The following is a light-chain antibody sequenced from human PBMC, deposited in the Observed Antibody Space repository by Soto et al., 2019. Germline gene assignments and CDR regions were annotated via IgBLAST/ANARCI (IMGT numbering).Light chain of an antibody. Sequence: DIQMTQSPSTLSASVGDRVTITCRASQSISGLLAWYQQKPGKAPKLLIYDASSLESGVPSRFSGSGSGTEFTLTISSLQPDDFATYYCQQYNTFTWTFGQGTRWIS. CDR1: QSISGL. CDR2: DAS. CDR3: QQYNTFTWT. V-gene: IGKV1-5*01. J-gene: IGKJ1*01.